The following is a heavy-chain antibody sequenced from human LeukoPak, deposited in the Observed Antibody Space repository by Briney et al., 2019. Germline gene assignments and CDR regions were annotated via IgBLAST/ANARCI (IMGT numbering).Heavy chain of an antibody. Sequence: GGSLRLSCAASGFTFSSYSMNWVRQAPGKGLEWVSSISGSSSYIYYADSVKGRFTISRDNSKNTLYLQMNSLRADDTAVYYCAKRRGLELTYYYHMDVWGKGTTVTVSS. D-gene: IGHD1-7*01. CDR2: ISGSSSYI. V-gene: IGHV3-21*04. J-gene: IGHJ6*03. CDR1: GFTFSSYS. CDR3: AKRRGLELTYYYHMDV.